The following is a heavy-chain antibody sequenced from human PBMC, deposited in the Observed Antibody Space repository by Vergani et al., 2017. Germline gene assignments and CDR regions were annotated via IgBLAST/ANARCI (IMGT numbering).Heavy chain of an antibody. V-gene: IGHV3-23*01. CDR2: ISGSGGST. Sequence: EVQLLESGGGLVQPGGSLRLSCAASGFTFSSYAMSWVRQAPGKGLEWVSAISGSGGSTYYADSVKGRFTISRDNSKNTLYLQMNSLRAEDTAVYYCAKVDRRRDYDFWSGETVYYGMDVWGQGTTVTVSS. D-gene: IGHD3-3*01. CDR3: AKVDRRRDYDFWSGETVYYGMDV. J-gene: IGHJ6*02. CDR1: GFTFSSYA.